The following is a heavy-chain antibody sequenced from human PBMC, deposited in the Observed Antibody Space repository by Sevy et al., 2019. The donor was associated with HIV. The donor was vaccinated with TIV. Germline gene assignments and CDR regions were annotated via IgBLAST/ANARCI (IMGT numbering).Heavy chain of an antibody. Sequence: ASVKVSCKSSGGTFSNSAISWVRQAPGQGLEWMGRIIPIFGSTNFAQKFQGRLTITADESASTAYLELSSLRSEDTAVYYCAGYHSRTGDDFFGKGFDFWGPGTQVTVSS. J-gene: IGHJ4*02. CDR3: AGYHSRTGDDFFGKGFDF. CDR1: GGTFSNSA. CDR2: IIPIFGST. D-gene: IGHD2-21*01. V-gene: IGHV1-69*13.